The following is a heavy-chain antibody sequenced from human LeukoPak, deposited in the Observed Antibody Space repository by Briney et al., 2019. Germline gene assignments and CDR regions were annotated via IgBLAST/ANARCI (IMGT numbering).Heavy chain of an antibody. V-gene: IGHV3-23*01. CDR2: ISGSGSST. Sequence: GGSLRLSCAASGFTFSSYAMSWVRQAPGKGLEWVSAISGSGSSTYYADSVKGRFTISRDNSKNTLYLQMNSLRAEDTAVYYCARAPDYYDSSGYLFDYWGQGTLVTVSS. J-gene: IGHJ4*02. CDR1: GFTFSSYA. D-gene: IGHD3-22*01. CDR3: ARAPDYYDSSGYLFDY.